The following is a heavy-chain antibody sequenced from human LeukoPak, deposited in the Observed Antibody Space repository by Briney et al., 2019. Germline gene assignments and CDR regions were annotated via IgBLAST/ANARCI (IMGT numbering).Heavy chain of an antibody. CDR3: ARRQCLGCITMVRGVPYYFDY. CDR1: GYTFTSYA. CDR2: LSTYNGKT. J-gene: IGHJ4*02. Sequence: ASVKVSCKAAGYTFTSYAISWVRQAPGQGLEWMGWLSTYNGKTNYAQKFQGRVIMTTETSASTVYMELSSLRSEDTAVYYCARRQCLGCITMVRGVPYYFDYWGQGTLVTVSS. V-gene: IGHV1-18*01. D-gene: IGHD3-10*01.